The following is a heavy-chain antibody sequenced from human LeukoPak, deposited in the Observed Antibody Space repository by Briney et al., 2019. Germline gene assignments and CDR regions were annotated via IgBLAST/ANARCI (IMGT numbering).Heavy chain of an antibody. J-gene: IGHJ4*02. V-gene: IGHV3-21*01. Sequence: GGSLRLSCAASGFTFSSYSMNWVRQAPGKGLEWVSSISTSSSYIYYADSAKGRFTISRDNAKNSLYLQMNSLRAEDTAVYYCARLELGVVIIPFDYWGQGTLVTVSS. CDR3: ARLELGVVIIPFDY. CDR2: ISTSSSYI. CDR1: GFTFSSYS. D-gene: IGHD3-3*01.